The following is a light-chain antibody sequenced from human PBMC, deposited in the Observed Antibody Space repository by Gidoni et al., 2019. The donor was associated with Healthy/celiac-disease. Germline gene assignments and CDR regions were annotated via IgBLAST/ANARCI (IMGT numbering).Light chain of an antibody. V-gene: IGKV3-20*01. CDR3: QQYGSSWRT. CDR1: QSVSSSY. J-gene: IGKJ1*01. CDR2: GAS. Sequence: ELVFTQSPGTLSLSPGERATLSCRASQSVSSSYLAWYQQTPGQAPRLLIYGASSRATGIPDRFSGSGSGTDFTLTISRLEPEDFAVYYCQQYGSSWRTFGQGTKVEIK.